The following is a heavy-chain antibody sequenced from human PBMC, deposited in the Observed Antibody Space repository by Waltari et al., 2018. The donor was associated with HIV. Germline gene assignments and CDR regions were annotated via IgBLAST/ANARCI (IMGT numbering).Heavy chain of an antibody. V-gene: IGHV4-59*01. J-gene: IGHJ6*02. Sequence: QVQLQESGPGLVKPSETLSLTCTVSGGSISSYYWSWIRQPPGKGLEWIGYIYYSGSTNYNPSRKGRVTISVDTSKNQFSLKLSSVTAADTAVYYCTRLYYYDSSGYSRYYYGMDVWGQGTTVTVSS. D-gene: IGHD3-22*01. CDR2: IYYSGST. CDR1: GGSISSYY. CDR3: TRLYYYDSSGYSRYYYGMDV.